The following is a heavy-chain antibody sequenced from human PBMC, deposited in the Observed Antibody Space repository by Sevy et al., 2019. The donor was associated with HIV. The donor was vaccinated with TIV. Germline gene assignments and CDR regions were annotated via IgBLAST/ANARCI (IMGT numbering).Heavy chain of an antibody. CDR1: GYTFTSYG. D-gene: IGHD1-26*01. Sequence: ASVKVSCKASGYTFTSYGISWVRQAPAQGLEWMGWIGAYNGNTNYAQKLQGRVTMTTNRSSSTAYMALKSLISDDTAVYYCACDREKYSGSYYHFDYWGQGTLVTVSS. CDR3: ACDREKYSGSYYHFDY. CDR2: IGAYNGNT. J-gene: IGHJ4*02. V-gene: IGHV1-18*01.